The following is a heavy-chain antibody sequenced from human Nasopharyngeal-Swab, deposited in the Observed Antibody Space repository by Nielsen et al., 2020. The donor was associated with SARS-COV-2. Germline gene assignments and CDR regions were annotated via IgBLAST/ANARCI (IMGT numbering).Heavy chain of an antibody. V-gene: IGHV4-59*01. D-gene: IGHD3-10*01. CDR2: IYYSGST. Sequence: IRQPPGKGLEWIGYIYYSGSTNYNPSLKSRVTISVDTSKNQFSLKLSSVTAADTAVYYCARDPGRGFDYWGQGTLVTVSS. CDR3: ARDPGRGFDY. J-gene: IGHJ4*02.